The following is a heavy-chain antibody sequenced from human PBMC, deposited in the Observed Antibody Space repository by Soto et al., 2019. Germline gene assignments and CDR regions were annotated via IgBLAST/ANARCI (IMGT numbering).Heavy chain of an antibody. CDR2: INAGNGNT. V-gene: IGHV1-3*01. Sequence: ASVKVSCKASGYTFTSYAMHWVRQAPGQRLEWMGWINAGNGNTKYSQKFQGRVTITRGTSASTAYMELSSLRSEDTAVYYCARAYSSSWYGTEYNWFDPWGQGTLVTVSS. CDR3: ARAYSSSWYGTEYNWFDP. D-gene: IGHD6-13*01. CDR1: GYTFTSYA. J-gene: IGHJ5*02.